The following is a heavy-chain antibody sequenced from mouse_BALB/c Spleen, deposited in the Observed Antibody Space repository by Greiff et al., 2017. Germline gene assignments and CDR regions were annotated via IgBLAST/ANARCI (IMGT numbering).Heavy chain of an antibody. CDR3: ANYDYDEVYYAMDY. J-gene: IGHJ4*01. CDR2: ISYSGST. V-gene: IGHV3-2*02. CDR1: GYSITSDYA. Sequence: EVQRVESGPGLVKPSQSLSLTCTVTGYSITSDYAWNWIRQFPGNKLEWMGYISYSGSTSYNPSLKSRISITRDTSKNQFFLQLNSVTTEDTATYYCANYDYDEVYYAMDYWGQGTSVTVSS. D-gene: IGHD2-4*01.